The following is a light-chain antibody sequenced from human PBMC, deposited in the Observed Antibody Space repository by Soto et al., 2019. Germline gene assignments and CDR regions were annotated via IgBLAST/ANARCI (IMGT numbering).Light chain of an antibody. Sequence: AIRMTQSPSALSASTGDRVTITCRASQGISRYLSCYQQKPGKAPKLLISAASPLQTGVPSRFSGSGSGTDFTLTISCLQSEDFATYYCQQYYSYPYTFGQGTKVDIK. CDR1: QGISRY. CDR3: QQYYSYPYT. V-gene: IGKV1-8*01. CDR2: AAS. J-gene: IGKJ2*01.